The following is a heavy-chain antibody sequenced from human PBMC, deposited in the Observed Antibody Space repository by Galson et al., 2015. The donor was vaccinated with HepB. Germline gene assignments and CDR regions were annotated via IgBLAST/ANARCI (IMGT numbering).Heavy chain of an antibody. CDR2: IYYSGST. CDR3: ARQREQLVFSNWFDP. CDR1: GGSISSYY. V-gene: IGHV4-59*08. D-gene: IGHD6-6*01. Sequence: TLSLTCTVSGGSISSYYWSWIRQPPGKGLGWIGYIYYSGSTNYNPSLKSRVTISVDTSKNQFSLKLSSVTAADTAVYYCARQREQLVFSNWFDPWGQGTLVTVSS. J-gene: IGHJ5*02.